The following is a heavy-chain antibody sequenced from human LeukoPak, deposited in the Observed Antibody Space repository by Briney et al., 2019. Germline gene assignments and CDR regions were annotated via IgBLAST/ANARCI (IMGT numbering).Heavy chain of an antibody. CDR1: GFTFSNYA. CDR3: VKVNRYCSGGSCYSAYYYGMDV. D-gene: IGHD2-15*01. CDR2: ISTNGGST. J-gene: IGHJ6*02. Sequence: GGSLRLSCSASGFTFSNYAMHWVRQAPGKGLEYISAISTNGGSTYYADSVKGRFTIPRDNSKNTLYLRMSSLRAEDTAVYYCVKVNRYCSGGSCYSAYYYGMDVWGQGTTVTVFS. V-gene: IGHV3-64D*09.